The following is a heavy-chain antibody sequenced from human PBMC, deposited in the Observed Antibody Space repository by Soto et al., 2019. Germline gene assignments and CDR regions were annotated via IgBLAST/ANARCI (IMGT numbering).Heavy chain of an antibody. CDR2: ISAYNENT. V-gene: IGHV1-18*01. Sequence: VASVKVSCKASGYTFYNYDITWVRQAPGQGLEWMGTISAYNENTNVAQNLQGRVSMTTDKSTATAYMELRSLTSDDTAVYYCARARATVTTERALGYWGQGTLVTVSS. J-gene: IGHJ4*02. CDR1: GYTFYNYD. D-gene: IGHD4-17*01. CDR3: ARARATVTTERALGY.